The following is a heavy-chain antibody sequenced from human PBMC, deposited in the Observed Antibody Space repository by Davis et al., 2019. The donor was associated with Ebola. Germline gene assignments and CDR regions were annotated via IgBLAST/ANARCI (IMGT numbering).Heavy chain of an antibody. CDR2: IDGPTTNT. V-gene: IGHV3-23*05. CDR3: SSWVSSHFDF. D-gene: IGHD6-13*01. Sequence: PGGSLRLSCAVSGFTFRNYAMMWVRQAPGKGLEWVSTIDGPTTNTHYGDSVKGRFTISRDNSKNTLFLQMDSLRPEDTAMYYCSSWVSSHFDFWGRGTLVTVSS. J-gene: IGHJ4*02. CDR1: GFTFRNYA.